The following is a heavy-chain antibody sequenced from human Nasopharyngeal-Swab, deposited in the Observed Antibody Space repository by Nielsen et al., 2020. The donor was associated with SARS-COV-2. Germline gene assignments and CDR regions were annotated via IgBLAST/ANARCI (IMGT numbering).Heavy chain of an antibody. Sequence: WIRQPPGKGLEWIGEINHSGSTNYNPSLKSRVTISVDTSKNQFSLKLSSVTAADTAVYYCARGSPPKKLLWFGSYSFGYYYYYYMDVWGKGTTVTVSS. J-gene: IGHJ6*03. D-gene: IGHD3-10*01. CDR3: ARGSPPKKLLWFGSYSFGYYYYYYMDV. CDR2: INHSGST. V-gene: IGHV4-34*01.